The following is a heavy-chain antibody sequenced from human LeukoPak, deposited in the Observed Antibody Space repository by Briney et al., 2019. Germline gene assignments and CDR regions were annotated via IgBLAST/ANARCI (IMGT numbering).Heavy chain of an antibody. Sequence: SETLSLTCTVSGGSISSGSYYWSWIRQPAGKGLEWIGRIYTSGSTNYNPSLKSRVTISVDTSKNQFSLKLSSVTAADTAVYYCARGEMATIEDAFDIWGQGTMVTVSS. CDR1: GGSISSGSYY. D-gene: IGHD5-24*01. CDR3: ARGEMATIEDAFDI. V-gene: IGHV4-61*02. CDR2: IYTSGST. J-gene: IGHJ3*02.